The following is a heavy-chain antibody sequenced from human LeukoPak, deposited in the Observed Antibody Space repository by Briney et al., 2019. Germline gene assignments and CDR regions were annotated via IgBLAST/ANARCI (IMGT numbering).Heavy chain of an antibody. J-gene: IGHJ3*02. V-gene: IGHV4-31*03. D-gene: IGHD3-3*01. Sequence: SQTLSLTCTVSGGSISSGGYYWSWIRQHPGQGLEWIGYIYYSGSTYYNPSLKSRVAISVDTSKNQFSLKLSSVTAADTAVYYCARGADVLRFLEWLFSAFDIWGQGTMVTVSS. CDR2: IYYSGST. CDR3: ARGADVLRFLEWLFSAFDI. CDR1: GGSISSGGYY.